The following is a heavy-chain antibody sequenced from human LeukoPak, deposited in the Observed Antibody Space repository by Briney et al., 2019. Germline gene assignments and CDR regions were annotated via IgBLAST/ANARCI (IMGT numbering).Heavy chain of an antibody. CDR3: RAARSGTRIDY. Sequence: PLETLSLTCAVYGGTFSGYYWSWIRQPPGKGLEWIGEINHSGSTNYNPSLKSRVTISVDTSKNQISLKLSSVTAADTAVYFCRAARSGTRIDYWGQGTLVTVSS. CDR1: GGTFSGYY. J-gene: IGHJ4*02. D-gene: IGHD1/OR15-1a*01. CDR2: INHSGST. V-gene: IGHV4-34*08.